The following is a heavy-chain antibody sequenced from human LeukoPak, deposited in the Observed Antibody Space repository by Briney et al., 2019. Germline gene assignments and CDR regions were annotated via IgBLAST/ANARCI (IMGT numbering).Heavy chain of an antibody. D-gene: IGHD3-22*01. CDR1: TXSSYG. Sequence: TXSSYGXHWVRQAPGKGVEWVSALTNSGGSCVVTYYADSVNCRFIISRENSRGTLYLQLSSLRAEDTAVYYCAIMHGYYDGTGYWVQWGQGTLVTVSS. CDR3: AIMHGYYDGTGYWVQ. J-gene: IGHJ1*01. V-gene: IGHV3-23*01. CDR2: LTNSGGSCVVT.